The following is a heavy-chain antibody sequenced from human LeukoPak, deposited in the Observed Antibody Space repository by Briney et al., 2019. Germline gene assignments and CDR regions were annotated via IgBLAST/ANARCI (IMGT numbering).Heavy chain of an antibody. Sequence: PGGSLRLSRAASGFTVSSNYMSWVRQAPGKGLEWVSVIYSGGSTYYADSVKGRFTISRDNSKNTLYLQMNSLRAEDTAIYYCAKDSAYYYDSSGWAFDIWGQKTMVTVSS. CDR3: AKDSAYYYDSSGWAFDI. CDR1: GFTVSSNY. J-gene: IGHJ3*02. CDR2: IYSGGST. V-gene: IGHV3-53*01. D-gene: IGHD3-22*01.